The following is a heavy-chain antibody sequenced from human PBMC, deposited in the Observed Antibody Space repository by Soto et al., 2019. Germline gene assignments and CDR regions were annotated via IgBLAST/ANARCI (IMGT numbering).Heavy chain of an antibody. CDR3: ARDNDGAVAGIDY. CDR1: GFTFSTYG. J-gene: IGHJ4*02. CDR2: IWYDGSNK. V-gene: IGHV3-33*08. Sequence: GGSLRLSCAASGFTFSTYGMSWVRQAPGKGLEWVAVIWYDGSNKYYADSVKGRFTISRDNSKNTLYLQMNSLRAEDTAVYYCARDNDGAVAGIDYWGQGTLVTVSS. D-gene: IGHD6-19*01.